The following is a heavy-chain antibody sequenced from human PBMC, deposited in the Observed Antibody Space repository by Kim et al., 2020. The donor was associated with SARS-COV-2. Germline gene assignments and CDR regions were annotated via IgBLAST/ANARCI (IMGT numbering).Heavy chain of an antibody. V-gene: IGHV3-23*01. J-gene: IGHJ4*02. CDR1: GFTFSSYA. Sequence: GGSLRLSCAASGFTFSSYAMSWVRQAPGKGLEWVSAISGSGGSTYYADSVKGRFTISRDNSKNTLYLQMNSLRAEDTAVYYCAATQDRIAVAGIQIFDYWGQGTLVTVSS. CDR3: AATQDRIAVAGIQIFDY. CDR2: ISGSGGST. D-gene: IGHD6-19*01.